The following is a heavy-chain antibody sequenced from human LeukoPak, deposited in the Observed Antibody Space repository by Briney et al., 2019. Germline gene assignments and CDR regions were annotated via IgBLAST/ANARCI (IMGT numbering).Heavy chain of an antibody. CDR1: EFTFSSYS. CDR3: ARGVGSWTPYYFDY. CDR2: ISSSSSYI. Sequence: PGGSLRLSCAASEFTFSSYSMNWVRQAPGKGLEWVSSISSSSSYIYYADSVKGRFTISRDNAKNSLNLQMNSLRAEDTAVYYCARGVGSWTPYYFDYWGQGTLVTVSS. J-gene: IGHJ4*02. V-gene: IGHV3-21*01. D-gene: IGHD6-13*01.